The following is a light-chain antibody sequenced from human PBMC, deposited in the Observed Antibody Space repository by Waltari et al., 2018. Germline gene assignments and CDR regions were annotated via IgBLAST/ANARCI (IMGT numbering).Light chain of an antibody. CDR1: SGHSSNI. CDR3: QTGGHDTWV. Sequence: QLVLTQSPSASASLGASIKLTCTLSSGHSSNIIAWLPQQPERGPRYLMKVNSDGTHSKGDDIPDRFSGSSSGAERYLTISSLQSEDEADYYCQTGGHDTWVFGGGTKVTVL. V-gene: IGLV4-69*01. CDR2: VNSDGTH. J-gene: IGLJ3*02.